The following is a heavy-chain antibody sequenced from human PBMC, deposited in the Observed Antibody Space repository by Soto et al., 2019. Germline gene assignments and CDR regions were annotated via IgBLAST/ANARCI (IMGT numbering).Heavy chain of an antibody. J-gene: IGHJ6*02. D-gene: IGHD2-21*01. Sequence: PSETLSLTCAVSGYSISSGYYWGWIRQPPGKGLEWIGSLYHSGSTYYNPSLKSRGTISVDTSKNQFSLRLTSVTAADTAVYYCVRKGVGMAAVTVGHYYYYAMDVWGQGIVVTASS. CDR1: GYSISSGYY. V-gene: IGHV4-38-2*01. CDR3: VRKGVGMAAVTVGHYYYYAMDV. CDR2: LYHSGST.